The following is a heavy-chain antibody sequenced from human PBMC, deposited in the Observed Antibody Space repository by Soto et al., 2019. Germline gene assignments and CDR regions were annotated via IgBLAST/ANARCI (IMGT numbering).Heavy chain of an antibody. CDR2: IIPTFGTA. CDR3: AREEATGARYAFDI. V-gene: IGHV1-69*13. J-gene: IGHJ3*02. Sequence: ASVKVSCKASGGTFSSYAISWVRQAPGQGLEWMGGIIPTFGTANYAQKFQGRVTITADESTSAAYMELSSLRSEDTAVYYCAREEATGARYAFDIWGQGTMVT. CDR1: GGTFSSYA. D-gene: IGHD1-26*01.